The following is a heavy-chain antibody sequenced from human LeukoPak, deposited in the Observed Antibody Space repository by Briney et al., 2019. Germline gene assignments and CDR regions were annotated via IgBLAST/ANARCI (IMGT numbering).Heavy chain of an antibody. V-gene: IGHV1-8*01. CDR3: ARGEAAAGLYYYYGMDV. CDR2: MKPNSGNT. CDR1: GYTFTSYD. D-gene: IGHD6-13*01. J-gene: IGHJ6*01. Sequence: GSSVKVSCKAAGYTFTSYDINWGRQATGQRLEWMGGMKPNSGNTGYAPKFQSRITMTRNTYISTAYMELSSLRSEDTAVYYCARGEAAAGLYYYYGMDVWGQGTTVTVSS.